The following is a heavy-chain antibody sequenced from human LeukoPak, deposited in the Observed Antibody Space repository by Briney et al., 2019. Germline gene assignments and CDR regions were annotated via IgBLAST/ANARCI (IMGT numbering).Heavy chain of an antibody. D-gene: IGHD1-26*01. J-gene: IGHJ5*02. Sequence: AETLALTCPVSGDITHSWGWVRQPPRKGLECIGSIDFSGSVYYNPSLRSRVTISLDTSKKQLSLKLTSVTAGDTAIYYCAKHNGGGIVSYVDPGPPDSFDPWGQGDLVTVSS. V-gene: IGHV4-39*01. CDR2: IDFSGSV. CDR3: AKHNGGGIVSYVDPGPPDSFDP. CDR1: GDITHS.